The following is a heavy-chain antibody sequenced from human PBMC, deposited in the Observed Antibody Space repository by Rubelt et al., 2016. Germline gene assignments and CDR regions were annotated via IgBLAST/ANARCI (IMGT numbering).Heavy chain of an antibody. CDR3: ARSPRYDFEDNWFDP. Sequence: QVQLVQSGAEVKKPGASVKVSCKASGYTFTSYYMHWVRQAPGQGLEWMGIINPSDGSTSYAQKIPGSVTMTTATSTSTTYMELSSRRSEDTAVYYCARSPRYDFEDNWFDPWGQGTLVTVSS. CDR2: INPSDGST. V-gene: IGHV1-46*01. D-gene: IGHD3-3*01. J-gene: IGHJ5*02. CDR1: GYTFTSYY.